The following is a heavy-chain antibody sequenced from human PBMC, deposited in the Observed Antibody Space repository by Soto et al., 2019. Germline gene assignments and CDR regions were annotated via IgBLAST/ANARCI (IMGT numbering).Heavy chain of an antibody. CDR1: GYTFTSYP. V-gene: IGHV1-3*01. CDR2: IDAGDGNT. D-gene: IGHD5-18*01. Sequence: ASVKVSCKASGYTFTSYPIHWVRRAPGQRLEWMGWIDAGDGNTKYSQKFLGRVTFTTDTSARTVYMALSSLRSEDTAVYYCARAGYNYRPPYYGMAVWGPGTTVTVSS. J-gene: IGHJ6*02. CDR3: ARAGYNYRPPYYGMAV.